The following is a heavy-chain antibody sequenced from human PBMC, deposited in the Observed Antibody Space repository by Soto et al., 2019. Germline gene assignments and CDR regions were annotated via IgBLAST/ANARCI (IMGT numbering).Heavy chain of an antibody. Sequence: GGSLRLSCTASGFTFGDYAMSWFRQAPGKGLEWVGFIRSKAYGGTTEYAASVKGRFTISRDDSKSIAYLQMNSLKTEDTAVYYCTRTPNPMYYDFWSGSNDAFDIWGQGTMVTVSS. CDR3: TRTPNPMYYDFWSGSNDAFDI. J-gene: IGHJ3*02. CDR1: GFTFGDYA. CDR2: IRSKAYGGTT. D-gene: IGHD3-3*01. V-gene: IGHV3-49*03.